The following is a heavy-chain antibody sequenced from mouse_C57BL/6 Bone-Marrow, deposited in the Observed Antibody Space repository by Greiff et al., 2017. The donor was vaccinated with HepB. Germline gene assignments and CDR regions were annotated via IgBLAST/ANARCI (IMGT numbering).Heavy chain of an antibody. CDR1: GFTFNTYA. CDR2: IRSKSSNYAT. CDR3: VREIYYYGSSPFAMDY. J-gene: IGHJ4*01. Sequence: EVMLVESGGGLVQPKGSLKLSCAASGFTFNTYAMHWVRQAPGKGLEWVARIRSKSSNYATYYADSVKDRFTISRDDSQSMLYLQMNNLKTEDTAMYYCVREIYYYGSSPFAMDYWGQGTSVTVSS. D-gene: IGHD1-1*01. V-gene: IGHV10-3*01.